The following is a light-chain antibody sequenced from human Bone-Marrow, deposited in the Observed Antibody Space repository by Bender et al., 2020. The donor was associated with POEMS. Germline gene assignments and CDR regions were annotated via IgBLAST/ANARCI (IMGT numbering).Light chain of an antibody. CDR1: RRDVGGYAY. CDR3: SSYTSGSTNYV. V-gene: IGLV2-14*03. Sequence: QSALTQPRSVSGSPGQSITISCAGSRRDVGGYAYVSWYQQHPGKAPKLVIYDVNNRPSGVSHRFSGSRSGNTASLTISGLLAEDEADYYCSSYTSGSTNYVFGTGTKVTVL. CDR2: DVN. J-gene: IGLJ1*01.